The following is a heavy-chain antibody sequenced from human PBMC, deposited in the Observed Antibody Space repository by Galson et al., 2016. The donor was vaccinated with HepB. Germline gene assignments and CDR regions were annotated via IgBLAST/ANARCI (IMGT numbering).Heavy chain of an antibody. J-gene: IGHJ6*02. CDR2: INHSGGT. D-gene: IGHD5-12*01. CDR1: GGSLSGNF. Sequence: SETLSLTCDVYGGSLSGNFWSLIRQPPGKGLEWIGEINHSGGTNYNPSLKSRVTISLDTSKSQISLKVTSVTAADTAVYYCARVPRYGAHDYYGTDVWGQGTTVTVSS. CDR3: ARVPRYGAHDYYGTDV. V-gene: IGHV4-34*01.